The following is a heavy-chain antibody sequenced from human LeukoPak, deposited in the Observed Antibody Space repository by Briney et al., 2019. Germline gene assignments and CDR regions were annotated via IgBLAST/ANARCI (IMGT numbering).Heavy chain of an antibody. Sequence: GGSLRLSCAASGFTFSNYWMTWVRQAPGKGLEWVANIKKDGSEKYYVDSVKGRFTMSRDNAKYSLYLQMNSLRAEDTAVYYCARTTYGQIADYWGQGTLVTVSS. CDR2: IKKDGSEK. D-gene: IGHD2/OR15-2a*01. CDR1: GFTFSNYW. V-gene: IGHV3-7*03. J-gene: IGHJ4*02. CDR3: ARTTYGQIADY.